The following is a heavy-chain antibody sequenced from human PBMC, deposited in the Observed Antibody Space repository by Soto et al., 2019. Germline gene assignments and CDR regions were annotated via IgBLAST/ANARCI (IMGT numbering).Heavy chain of an antibody. Sequence: GGSLRLSCAASGFTFSDYSMNWVRQAPGKGLEWISYISSDSYSIYYAESLQGRFTISRDNAKNSLYLHMDSLRVEDTAVYYCARDGYGSGSYFPPDYWGQGTLVTVSS. CDR2: ISSDSYSI. D-gene: IGHD3-10*01. CDR3: ARDGYGSGSYFPPDY. J-gene: IGHJ4*02. CDR1: GFTFSDYS. V-gene: IGHV3-48*01.